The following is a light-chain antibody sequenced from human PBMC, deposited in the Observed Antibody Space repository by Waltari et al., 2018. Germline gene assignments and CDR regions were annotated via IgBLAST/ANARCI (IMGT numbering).Light chain of an antibody. V-gene: IGLV2-14*03. Sequence: QSALTQPASVSGSPGQSITISCTGTSSDIGSFNYVSSYQQYPGKAPKLIIFDVSNRPSGISDRFSGSKSGNTASLTISGLQAEDEADYICTSYTTTDTLYVFGTGTQVTVL. J-gene: IGLJ1*01. CDR1: SSDIGSFNY. CDR2: DVS. CDR3: TSYTTTDTLYV.